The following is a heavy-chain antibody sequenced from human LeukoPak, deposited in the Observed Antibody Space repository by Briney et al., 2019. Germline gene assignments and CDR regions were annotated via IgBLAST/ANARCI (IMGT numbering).Heavy chain of an antibody. V-gene: IGHV1-46*01. Sequence: ASVKVSCKASGYTFTSYYMHWVRQAPGQGLEWMGIINPSGGSTSYAQKFQGRVTMTRDTSTSTVYVELSSLRSEDTAVYYCARSERLGELSPLPNYWGQGTLVTVSS. CDR3: ARSERLGELSPLPNY. CDR1: GYTFTSYY. J-gene: IGHJ4*02. D-gene: IGHD3-16*02. CDR2: INPSGGST.